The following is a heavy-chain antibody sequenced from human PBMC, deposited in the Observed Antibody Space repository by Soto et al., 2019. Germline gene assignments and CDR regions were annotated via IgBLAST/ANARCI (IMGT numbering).Heavy chain of an antibody. CDR2: IKDGGST. D-gene: IGHD2-15*01. Sequence: QVQLQQWGAGLLKPSETLSLTCAVNGGSFTGYYWSWVRQPPGKGLDWIGEIKDGGSTNYSPSLRSRVTIEADTSKKQFSLKVTSVTAADTAVYYCARGQEGVVATHWDQGTLVSVSS. CDR3: ARGQEGVVATH. J-gene: IGHJ4*02. V-gene: IGHV4-34*01. CDR1: GGSFTGYY.